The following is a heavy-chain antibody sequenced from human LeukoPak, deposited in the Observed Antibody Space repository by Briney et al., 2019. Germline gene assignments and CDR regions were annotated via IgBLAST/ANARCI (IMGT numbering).Heavy chain of an antibody. CDR1: GGSISSGDYH. CDR2: IYYSGST. J-gene: IGHJ3*02. D-gene: IGHD3-22*01. Sequence: SETLSLTCTVSGGSISSGDYHWSWIRQPPGKGLEWIGYIYYSGSTYYNPSLKSRVTISVDTSKNQFSLKLSSVTAADTAVYYCARADYYDSSGSAFDIWGQGTMVTVSS. CDR3: ARADYYDSSGSAFDI. V-gene: IGHV4-30-4*01.